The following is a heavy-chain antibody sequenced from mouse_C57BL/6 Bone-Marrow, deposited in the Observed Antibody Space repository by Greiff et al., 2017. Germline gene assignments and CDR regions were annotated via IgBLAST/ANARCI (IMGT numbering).Heavy chain of an antibody. Sequence: QVQLQQSGAELSNPGASVKLSCKASGYTFTSYWMHWVKQRPGQGLEWIGYINPSSGYTKYNQKFKDKATLTADKSSSTAYMQLSSLTYEDSAVYYCARWANLLGSDYWGQGTTLTVSS. D-gene: IGHD2-1*01. J-gene: IGHJ2*01. CDR2: INPSSGYT. V-gene: IGHV1-7*01. CDR3: ARWANLLGSDY. CDR1: GYTFTSYW.